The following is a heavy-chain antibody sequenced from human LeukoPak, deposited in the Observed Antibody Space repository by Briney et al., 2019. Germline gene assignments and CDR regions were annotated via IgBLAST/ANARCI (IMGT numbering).Heavy chain of an antibody. CDR2: MSYSENT. V-gene: IGHV4-39*01. CDR3: VRHGDGYNARYFGY. J-gene: IGHJ4*02. Sequence: PSETLSLTCTVSGGSIDRSNYDWGWIRQPPGQGLEWIGSMSYSENTYYNPSLKSRVTISVDTSKNQFSLRLNSVTATDTALYYCVRHGDGYNARYFGYWGQGTLVTVSS. CDR1: GGSIDRSNYD. D-gene: IGHD5-24*01.